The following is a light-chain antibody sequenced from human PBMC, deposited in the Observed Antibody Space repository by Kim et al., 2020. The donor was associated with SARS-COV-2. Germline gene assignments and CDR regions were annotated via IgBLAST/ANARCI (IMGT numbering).Light chain of an antibody. CDR1: QGISTY. V-gene: IGKV1-9*01. J-gene: IGKJ4*01. CDR2: AAS. CDR3: QQLQTFPLT. Sequence: DILLTQSPSFLSASVGDRVTITCRARQGISTYLAWYQQKPGTAPKLLIYAASTLQIGVPSRFSGSGSGTEFTLTISSLQPEDFATYYCQQLQTFPLTFGGGTKVDIK.